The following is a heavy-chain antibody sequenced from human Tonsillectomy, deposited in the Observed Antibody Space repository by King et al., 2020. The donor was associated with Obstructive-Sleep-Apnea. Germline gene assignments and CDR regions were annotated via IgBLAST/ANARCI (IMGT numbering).Heavy chain of an antibody. CDR1: GFTFSSYS. CDR3: AREVGYYDSSGYYYEDY. D-gene: IGHD3-22*01. Sequence: VQLVESGGGLVQPGGSLRLSCAASGFTFSSYSMNWVRQAPGKGLEWVSYISSSSTIYYADSVKGRFTISRDNAKNSLYLQMNSLRAEDTAVYYCAREVGYYDSSGYYYEDYWGQGTLVTVSS. CDR2: ISSSSTI. V-gene: IGHV3-48*01. J-gene: IGHJ4*02.